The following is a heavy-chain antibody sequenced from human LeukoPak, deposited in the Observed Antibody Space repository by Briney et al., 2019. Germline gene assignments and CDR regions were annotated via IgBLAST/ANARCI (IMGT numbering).Heavy chain of an antibody. CDR3: ARDWLMSYYDSSGYSDY. Sequence: PGGSLRLSCAASGFTFSDYYMSWIRQAPGKALEWVSYISSSGSTIYYADSVKGRFTISRDNAKNSLYLQMNSLRAEDTAVYYCARDWLMSYYDSSGYSDYWGQGTLVTVSS. D-gene: IGHD3-22*01. V-gene: IGHV3-11*04. CDR2: ISSSGSTI. CDR1: GFTFSDYY. J-gene: IGHJ4*02.